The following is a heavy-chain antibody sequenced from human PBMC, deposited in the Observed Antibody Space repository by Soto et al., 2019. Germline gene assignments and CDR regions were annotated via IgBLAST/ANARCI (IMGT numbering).Heavy chain of an antibody. CDR1: GFTFGDYD. D-gene: IGHD6-13*01. CDR3: GRDRSFIPY. CDR2: IRSTTYGGAT. Sequence: GGSLRVSCKASGFTFGDYDMSWFRQAPGKGLEWVGFIRSTTYGGATEYAASVKGRFTISRDDSRSIAYLQMNSLTTEDTAVYYCGRDRSFIPYWGPGTLVTVSS. J-gene: IGHJ4*02. V-gene: IGHV3-49*03.